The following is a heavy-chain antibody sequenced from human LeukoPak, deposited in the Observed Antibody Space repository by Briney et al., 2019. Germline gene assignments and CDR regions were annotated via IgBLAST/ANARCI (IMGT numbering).Heavy chain of an antibody. CDR1: GFTFSNAW. CDR2: IKSKTDGGTT. V-gene: IGHV3-15*01. D-gene: IGHD7-27*01. J-gene: IGHJ6*02. Sequence: GGSLRLSCAASGFTFSNAWMSWVRQAPGKGLEWVGRIKSKTDGGTTDYAAPVKGRFTISRDESKNTLYLQMNSLKTEDTAVYYCTTPASELGNYYYGMDVWGQGTTVTVS. CDR3: TTPASELGNYYYGMDV.